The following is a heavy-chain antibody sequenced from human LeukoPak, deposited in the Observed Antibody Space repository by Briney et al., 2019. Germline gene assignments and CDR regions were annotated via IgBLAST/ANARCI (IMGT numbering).Heavy chain of an antibody. V-gene: IGHV3-30*03. Sequence: PGGSLRLSCAASGLTFSSYGMHWVRQAPGKGLEWVAVISYDGSNKYYADSVKGRFTISRDNSKNTLYLQMNSLRAEDTAVDYCAPIAIRSGYWGQGTPVPSSS. CDR1: GLTFSSYG. CDR3: APIAIRSGY. CDR2: ISYDGSNK. D-gene: IGHD3-9*01. J-gene: IGHJ4*02.